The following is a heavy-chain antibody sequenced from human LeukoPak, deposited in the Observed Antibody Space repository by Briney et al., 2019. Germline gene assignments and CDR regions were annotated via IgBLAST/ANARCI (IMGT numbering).Heavy chain of an antibody. D-gene: IGHD6-13*01. Sequence: GGSLRLSCAASGFTFDDYAMHWVRQAPGKGLEWVSAISGSGGSTYYADSVKGRFTISRDNSKNTLYLQMNSLRAEDTAVYYCAKESIAAAGTVIGWGYFDYWGQGTLVTVSS. V-gene: IGHV3-23*01. J-gene: IGHJ4*02. CDR3: AKESIAAAGTVIGWGYFDY. CDR1: GFTFDDYA. CDR2: ISGSGGST.